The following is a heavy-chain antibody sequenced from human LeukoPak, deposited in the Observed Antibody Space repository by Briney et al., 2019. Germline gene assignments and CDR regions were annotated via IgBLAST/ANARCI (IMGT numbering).Heavy chain of an antibody. J-gene: IGHJ6*02. CDR3: ARDPVGYCSGGSCYTGYYYYGMDV. CDR2: INPSGGST. CDR1: GYTFTSYY. D-gene: IGHD2-15*01. Sequence: ASVKVSCKASGYTFTSYYMHWVRQAPGQGLEWMGIINPSGGSTSYAQKFQGRVTMTRDTSTSTVYMELSSLRSEDTAVYYCARDPVGYCSGGSCYTGYYYYGMDVWGQGTTVTVSS. V-gene: IGHV1-46*01.